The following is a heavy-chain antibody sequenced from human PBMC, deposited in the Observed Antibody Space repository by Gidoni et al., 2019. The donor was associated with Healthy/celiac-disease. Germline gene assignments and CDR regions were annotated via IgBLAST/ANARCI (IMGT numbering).Heavy chain of an antibody. Sequence: QAQLVQSGAEVKKPGASVKVSCSAAGGTFSRYAISWVRQAPGQGLEWMGGIITIFGTANDAQKFQGRVTITADESTSTAYMELSSLRSEDTAVYYCASDLLGMGYYYGMDVWGQGTTVTVSS. D-gene: IGHD7-27*01. CDR2: IITIFGTA. V-gene: IGHV1-69*01. J-gene: IGHJ6*02. CDR1: GGTFSRYA. CDR3: ASDLLGMGYYYGMDV.